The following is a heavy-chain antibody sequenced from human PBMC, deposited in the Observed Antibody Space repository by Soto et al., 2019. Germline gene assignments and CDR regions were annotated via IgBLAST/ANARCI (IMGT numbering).Heavy chain of an antibody. CDR1: GGSVRGSLYY. CDR2: IFYRGNT. V-gene: IGHV4-39*02. CDR3: ARGQRFSDWFDP. J-gene: IGHJ5*02. Sequence: PSETLSLTCTVSGGSVRGSLYYWGWIRQPPGKGLEWIGNIFYRGNTYHNPSLKSRVTISVDTSMNHFSLRLSSVTAADTAVYYCARGQRFSDWFDPWGQGTLVTVSS. D-gene: IGHD3-3*01.